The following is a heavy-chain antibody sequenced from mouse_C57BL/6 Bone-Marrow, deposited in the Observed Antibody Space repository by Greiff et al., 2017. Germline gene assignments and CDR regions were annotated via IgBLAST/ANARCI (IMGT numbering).Heavy chain of an antibody. V-gene: IGHV1-52*01. CDR1: GYTFTSYW. J-gene: IGHJ3*01. D-gene: IGHD2-4*01. CDR2: IDPSDSET. CDR3: ARGGIYYDYDGWAY. Sequence: QVQLQQPGAELVRPGSSVTLSCKASGYTFTSYWMHWVKQRPIQGLAWIGNIDPSDSETHYTQKFKDKDTLTVAKSSSTAYMQLSSLTSEDSAVYYCARGGIYYDYDGWAYWGQGTLVTVSA.